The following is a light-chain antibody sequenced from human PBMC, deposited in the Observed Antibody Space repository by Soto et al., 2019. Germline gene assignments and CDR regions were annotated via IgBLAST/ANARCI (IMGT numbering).Light chain of an antibody. CDR1: QSLSNY. Sequence: EILLTQSPATLSLSPGERATLSCRASQSLSNYLAWYQQKPGQAPMLLIYDASNRATGIPARFSGSGSGTDFTLTRSSLEPEDFAVYYCQQRSKWPLTFGGGTKVEI. CDR3: QQRSKWPLT. J-gene: IGKJ4*01. CDR2: DAS. V-gene: IGKV3-11*01.